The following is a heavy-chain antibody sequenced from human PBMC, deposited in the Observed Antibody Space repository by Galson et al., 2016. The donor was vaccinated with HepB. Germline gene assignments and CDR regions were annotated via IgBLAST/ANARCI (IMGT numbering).Heavy chain of an antibody. Sequence: SLRLSCAASGFTFSSYAMTWVRQAPGKGLEWVSGISASGGRTYYADSVKGRFTISTDNSRNTLYLRMNSLRAEDTGVYYCAKDFWGTYPDAFDIWGQGTKVTVSS. CDR3: AKDFWGTYPDAFDI. J-gene: IGHJ3*02. V-gene: IGHV3-23*01. D-gene: IGHD3-16*02. CDR2: ISASGGRT. CDR1: GFTFSSYA.